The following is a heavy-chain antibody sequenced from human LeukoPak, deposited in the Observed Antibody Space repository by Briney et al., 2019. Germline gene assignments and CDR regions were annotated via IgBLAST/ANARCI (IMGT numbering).Heavy chain of an antibody. D-gene: IGHD6-19*01. J-gene: IGHJ4*02. CDR3: AEQWLVL. V-gene: IGHV3-48*03. CDR2: ITGSGDTI. Sequence: GGSLRLSCSASGFSFSSYEMNWVRQAPGKGLEWISYITGSGDTIYYADSVKGRFTISRDNAKNSLYLQMNSLRAEDTAVYYCAEQWLVLWGQGTLVTVSS. CDR1: GFSFSSYE.